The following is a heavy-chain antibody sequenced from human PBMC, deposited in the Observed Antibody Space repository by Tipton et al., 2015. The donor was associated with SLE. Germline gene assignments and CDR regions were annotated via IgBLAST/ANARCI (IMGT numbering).Heavy chain of an antibody. D-gene: IGHD3-16*01. Sequence: LSCTVSGASMTNNYWSWIRQPPGQGLEWIGYIFYSGGTNYSPSLNGRVTISIDTSKNQFSLRLSSVTAADTALYYCARHGGRFLDYWGRGTLVSVSS. CDR3: ARHGGRFLDY. CDR2: IFYSGGT. V-gene: IGHV4-59*08. CDR1: GASMTNNY. J-gene: IGHJ4*02.